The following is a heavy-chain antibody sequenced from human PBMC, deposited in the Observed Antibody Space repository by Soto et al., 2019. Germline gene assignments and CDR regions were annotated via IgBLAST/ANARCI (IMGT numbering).Heavy chain of an antibody. CDR2: INPSGGST. V-gene: IGHV1-46*01. CDR3: ARGDIVAIFGMDV. CDR1: GYTFTSYY. D-gene: IGHD5-12*01. Sequence: QVQLVQSGAEVKKPGASVEVSCKASGYTFTSYYMHWVRQAPGQGLEWMGIINPSGGSTTYAQKFQGRVTMTRDTSTSTVYMELSSLRSEDMAVYYCARGDIVAIFGMDVWGQGTTVTVSS. J-gene: IGHJ6*02.